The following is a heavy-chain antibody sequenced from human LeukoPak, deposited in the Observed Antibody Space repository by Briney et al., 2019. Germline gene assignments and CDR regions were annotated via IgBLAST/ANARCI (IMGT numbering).Heavy chain of an antibody. Sequence: SETLSLTCTVSGGSISSYYWSWIRQPPGKGLEWIGYIYYSGSTNYKPSLKSRVTISVDTSRNQFSLKLSSVTAADTAVYYCARGGHGDYSFDYWGQGTLVTVSS. CDR3: ARGGHGDYSFDY. V-gene: IGHV4-59*01. CDR1: GGSISSYY. D-gene: IGHD4-17*01. CDR2: IYYSGST. J-gene: IGHJ4*02.